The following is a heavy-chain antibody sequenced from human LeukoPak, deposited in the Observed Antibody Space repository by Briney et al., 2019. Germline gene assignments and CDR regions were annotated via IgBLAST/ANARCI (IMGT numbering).Heavy chain of an antibody. CDR1: GASVSSDY. J-gene: IGHJ4*02. D-gene: IGHD1-1*01. Sequence: SETLSLTCTASGASVSSDYWSWIRQPPGKGLEWIGEINHSGSTNYNPSLKSRVTISVDTSKNQFSLKLSSVTAADTAVYYCARDSGTQLGLDYWGQGTLVTVSS. CDR2: INHSGST. CDR3: ARDSGTQLGLDY. V-gene: IGHV4-34*01.